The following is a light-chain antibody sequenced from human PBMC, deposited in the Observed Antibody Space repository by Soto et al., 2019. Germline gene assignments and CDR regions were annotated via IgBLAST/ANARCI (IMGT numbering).Light chain of an antibody. J-gene: IGLJ1*01. CDR3: GTWDRSLSAGV. Sequence: QSVLTQPPSVSATPGQTVTISCSGSSSSIGSHSVSWYQLLPGTAPRLLIYDNDKRPSDIPDRFSGSKSGTSATLGITGLQTGDEADYFCGTWDRSLSAGVFGTGNKVTVL. CDR1: SSSIGSHS. CDR2: DND. V-gene: IGLV1-51*01.